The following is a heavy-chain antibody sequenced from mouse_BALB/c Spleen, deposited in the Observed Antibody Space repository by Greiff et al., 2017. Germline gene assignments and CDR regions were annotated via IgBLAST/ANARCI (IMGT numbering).Heavy chain of an antibody. D-gene: IGHD1-2*01. CDR2: IDPANGNT. J-gene: IGHJ4*01. V-gene: IGHV14-3*02. Sequence: EVQLQQSGAELVKPGASVKLSCTASGFNIKDTYMHWVKQRPEQGLEWIGRIDPANGNTKYDPKFQGKATITADTSSNTAYLQLSSLTSEDTAVYYCARDHYYGYDAMDYWGQGTSVTVSS. CDR3: ARDHYYGYDAMDY. CDR1: GFNIKDTY.